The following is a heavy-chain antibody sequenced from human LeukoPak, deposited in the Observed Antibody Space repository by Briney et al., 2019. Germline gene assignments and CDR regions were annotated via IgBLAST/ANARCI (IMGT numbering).Heavy chain of an antibody. CDR2: INKDTTYI. D-gene: IGHD6-19*01. J-gene: IGHJ4*02. Sequence: GGSLRLSCAASGFNFNDSGFNWVRQAPGKGLEWASCINKDTTYIYYSDSVQGRFTISRDNSKNTVYLQMNSLRAEDTAVYYCAKSVAGGDYWGQGTLVAVSS. V-gene: IGHV3-21*01. CDR1: GFNFNDSG. CDR3: AKSVAGGDY.